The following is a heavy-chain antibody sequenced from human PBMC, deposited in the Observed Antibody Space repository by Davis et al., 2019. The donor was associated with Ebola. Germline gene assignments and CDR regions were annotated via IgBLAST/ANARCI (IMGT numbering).Heavy chain of an antibody. D-gene: IGHD2-8*01. J-gene: IGHJ5*02. CDR1: GGSISSYY. CDR2: IYYSGST. CDR3: ARDIHCTNGVCSYFDP. Sequence: SETLSLTCTVSGGSISSYYWSWIRQPPGKGLEWIGYIYYSGSTNYNLSLKSRVTISVDTSKNQFSLKLSSVTAADTAVYYCARDIHCTNGVCSYFDPWGQGTLVTVSS. V-gene: IGHV4-59*01.